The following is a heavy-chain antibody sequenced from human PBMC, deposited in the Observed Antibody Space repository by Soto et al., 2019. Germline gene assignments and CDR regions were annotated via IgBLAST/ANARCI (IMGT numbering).Heavy chain of an antibody. CDR2: ISSSSSTI. CDR1: GFTFSSYS. V-gene: IGHV3-48*02. CDR3: VKPPVTTASYYYYDMDV. Sequence: PGGSLRLSCAASGFTFSSYSMNWVRQAPGKGLEWVSYISSSSSTIYYADSVKGRFTISRDNAKNSLYLQMNSLRDEDTAVYYCVKPPVTTASYYYYDMDVCGQGTTVTVSS. J-gene: IGHJ6*02. D-gene: IGHD4-4*01.